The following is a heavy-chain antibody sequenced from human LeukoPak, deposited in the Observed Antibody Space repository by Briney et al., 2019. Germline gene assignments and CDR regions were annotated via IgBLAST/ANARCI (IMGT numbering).Heavy chain of an antibody. D-gene: IGHD3-9*01. CDR3: ARVRAILTGYYLDY. Sequence: PSETLSLTYTGSGGSISSHYWSWLRQPPGKGLEWIGYIYYSGSTNYNPSLKSRVTISVDTSKNQFSLKLSSVTAADTAVYYCARVRAILTGYYLDYWGQGTLVTVSS. CDR1: GGSISSHY. CDR2: IYYSGST. V-gene: IGHV4-59*11. J-gene: IGHJ4*02.